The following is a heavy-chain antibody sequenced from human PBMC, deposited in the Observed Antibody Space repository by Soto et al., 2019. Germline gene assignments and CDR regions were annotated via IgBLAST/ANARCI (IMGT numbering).Heavy chain of an antibody. V-gene: IGHV4-34*01. CDR3: ARTSYYYDSSGYYYRASYFDY. CDR1: GGSFSGYY. J-gene: IGHJ4*02. CDR2: INHSGST. D-gene: IGHD3-22*01. Sequence: SETLSLTCAVYGGSFSGYYWSWIRQPPGKGLEWIGEINHSGSTNYNPSLKSRVTISVDTSKNQFSLKLSSVTAADTAVYYCARTSYYYDSSGYYYRASYFDYWGQGTLVTVSS.